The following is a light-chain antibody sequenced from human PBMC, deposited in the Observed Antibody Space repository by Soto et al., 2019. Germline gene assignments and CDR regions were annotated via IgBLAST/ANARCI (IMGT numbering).Light chain of an antibody. V-gene: IGKV3-20*01. CDR2: GGS. J-gene: IGKJ5*01. CDR1: QSVSSNH. CDR3: QQSASSVT. Sequence: DIVLTQSPGTLSLSPGERATLYCRASQSVSSNHLAWYQQKPGQAPRLLIYGGSSRATGIPVRFSGSGSETDFTLTITRLEPEDFAMYYCQQSASSVTFGQGTRLEIK.